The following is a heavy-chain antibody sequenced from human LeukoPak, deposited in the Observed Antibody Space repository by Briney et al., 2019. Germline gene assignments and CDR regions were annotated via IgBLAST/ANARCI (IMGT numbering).Heavy chain of an antibody. V-gene: IGHV3-23*01. CDR1: GFTFSSYG. J-gene: IGHJ6*02. CDR2: ISGSGGRT. CDR3: ARYCTGSSCSAGGNYYGMDV. D-gene: IGHD2-2*01. Sequence: GGSLRLSCAASGFTFSSYGMSWVRQAPGKGLEWVSSISGSGGRTYYADSVKGRFTISRDNSKNTLYLQMDSLRAEDTAIYYCARYCTGSSCSAGGNYYGMDVWGQGTTVTVSS.